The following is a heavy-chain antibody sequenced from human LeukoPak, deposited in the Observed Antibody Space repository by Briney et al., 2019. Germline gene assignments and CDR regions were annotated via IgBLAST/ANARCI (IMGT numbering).Heavy chain of an antibody. J-gene: IGHJ4*02. V-gene: IGHV3-33*01. D-gene: IGHD2-2*01. CDR3: ARDYCSTTSCLDY. CDR1: GFSFSDHG. Sequence: PGTSLRLSCAASGFSFSDHGMHWVRQAPGKGLEWVAVIWYDGSKKYFADSVKGRFTISRDDSKNTLYLQVNSLRAEDTAVYYCARDYCSTTSCLDYWGQGTLVTVSS. CDR2: IWYDGSKK.